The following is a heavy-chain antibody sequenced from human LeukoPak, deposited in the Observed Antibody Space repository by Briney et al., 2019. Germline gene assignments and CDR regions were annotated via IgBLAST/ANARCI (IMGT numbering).Heavy chain of an antibody. CDR1: GFTFSSYS. CDR3: ARASYGGYVGY. CDR2: ISSSSSTI. D-gene: IGHD5-12*01. V-gene: IGHV3-48*01. Sequence: PGGSLRLSCAASGFTFSSYSMNWVRQAPGKGLEWVSYISSSSSTIYYADSVKGRFTIPRDNAKNSPYLQMNSLRAEDTAVYYCARASYGGYVGYWGQGTLVTVSS. J-gene: IGHJ4*02.